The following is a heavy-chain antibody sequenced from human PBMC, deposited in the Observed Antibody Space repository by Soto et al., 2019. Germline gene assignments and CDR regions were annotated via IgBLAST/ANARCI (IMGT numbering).Heavy chain of an antibody. CDR2: IGPYNGNT. CDR3: ARCYCSVGSCYTCWHFDL. Sequence: QVQLVQSGAEVKKPGASVKVSCKASGYTFNNYGISWVRQAPGQGLEWMGWIGPYNGNTDHAQNFQGRVTMTTDTSTNKAYMELRSLRSDDTALYYCARCYCSVGSCYTCWHFDLWGRGTLVTVSS. J-gene: IGHJ2*01. D-gene: IGHD2-15*01. V-gene: IGHV1-18*01. CDR1: GYTFNNYG.